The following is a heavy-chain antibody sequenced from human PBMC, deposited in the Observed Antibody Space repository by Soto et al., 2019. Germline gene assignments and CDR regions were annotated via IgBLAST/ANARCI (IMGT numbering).Heavy chain of an antibody. J-gene: IGHJ6*02. V-gene: IGHV3-33*01. CDR1: EFTFSNYG. CDR3: ARDDEYSGNGMDV. D-gene: IGHD3-10*01. Sequence: QVQLVESGGGVVQPGRSLRLSCAASEFTFSNYGMHWVHQAPGKGLEWVAVILNDGSNRYQADSVKDRFTISRDNSKNTLYLQMNSLRAEDTDVYYCARDDEYSGNGMDVWGQGTTVTVS. CDR2: ILNDGSNR.